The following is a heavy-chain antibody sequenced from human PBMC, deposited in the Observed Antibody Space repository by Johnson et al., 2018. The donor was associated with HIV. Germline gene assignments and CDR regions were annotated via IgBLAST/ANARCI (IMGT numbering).Heavy chain of an antibody. D-gene: IGHD2-2*01. CDR1: GFTVSSNY. V-gene: IGHV3-53*01. CDR3: ARGIQPDAFDI. Sequence: VQLVESGGGLIQPGGSLRLSCAASGFTVSSNYMSWVRQAPGKGLEWVSVIYSGGSKYYADSVKGRFTISRDNSKNTLYVQMNSLRAEDTAVYYCARGIQPDAFDIWGQGTMVTVSS. CDR2: IYSGGSK. J-gene: IGHJ3*02.